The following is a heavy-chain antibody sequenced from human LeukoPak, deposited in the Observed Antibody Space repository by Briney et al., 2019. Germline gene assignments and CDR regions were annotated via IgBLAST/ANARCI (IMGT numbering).Heavy chain of an antibody. CDR3: ARLGCSGGSCPLDY. J-gene: IGHJ4*02. D-gene: IGHD2-15*01. V-gene: IGHV4-59*01. CDR1: GGSLIDYF. Sequence: SETLPLTCTVSGGSLIDYFWSWLRQPPGKGLEWIGYIYYRGSTNYSPSLTSRVTISVDTSKNQFSLKLSSVTAADTAVYYCARLGCSGGSCPLDYWGQGTLVTVSS. CDR2: IYYRGST.